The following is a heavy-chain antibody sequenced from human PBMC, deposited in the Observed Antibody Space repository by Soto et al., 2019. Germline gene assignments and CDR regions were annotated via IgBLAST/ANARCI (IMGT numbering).Heavy chain of an antibody. CDR3: AKERGVLDAFDI. CDR2: ISSDGNNQ. J-gene: IGHJ3*02. Sequence: QVQLVESGGGVVQPGRSLRLSCAASGFTSSSFVIHWVRQAPGKGLEWLAVISSDGNNQYYADSVKGRCTIYRDNSKNTLYLQVNSLRAEDTAVYFCAKERGVLDAFDIWGQGTMVTVSS. D-gene: IGHD3-10*01. CDR1: GFTSSSFV. V-gene: IGHV3-30*18.